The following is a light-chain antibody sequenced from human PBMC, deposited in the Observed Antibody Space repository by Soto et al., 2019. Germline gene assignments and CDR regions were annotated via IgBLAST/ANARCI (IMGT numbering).Light chain of an antibody. CDR2: GAS. V-gene: IGKV3-15*01. CDR3: QQYNSWPPKCT. CDR1: QTISSN. Sequence: EIVMTQSPATLSVSPGERATLSCRASQTISSNLAWYQQKPGQAPRLLIYGASTRATGVPVTLSGSGSGTEFTLTISSLRSEDSAVYYCQQYNSWPPKCTFGQGTKVDIK. J-gene: IGKJ2*02.